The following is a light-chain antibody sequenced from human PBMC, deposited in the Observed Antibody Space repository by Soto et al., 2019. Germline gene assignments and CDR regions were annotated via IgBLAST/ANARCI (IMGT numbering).Light chain of an antibody. CDR2: AAS. V-gene: IGKV1-39*01. Sequence: DIQMTQSPSSLSASVGDRVTITCRASQSISSYLNWYQQKPGKAPKLLIYAASSLQSGVPSRFSGSGSGTDFTLTISSLQPEDVATYYCQQSYSTLQAFGQGTKVDI. CDR3: QQSYSTLQA. CDR1: QSISSY. J-gene: IGKJ1*01.